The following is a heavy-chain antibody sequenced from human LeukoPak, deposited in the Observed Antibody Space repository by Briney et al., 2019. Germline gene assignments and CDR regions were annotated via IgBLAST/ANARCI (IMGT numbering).Heavy chain of an antibody. CDR1: GFTFSSYA. J-gene: IGHJ3*02. CDR3: ARSKYCSSTSCYEDDAFDI. D-gene: IGHD2-2*01. CDR2: IGTAGDT. V-gene: IGHV3-13*01. Sequence: GGSLRLSCAASGFTFSSYAMNWIRQAPGKGLEWVSAIGTAGDTYYPGSVKGRFTISRENAKNSLYLQMNSLRAGDTAVYYCARSKYCSSTSCYEDDAFDIWGQGTMVTVSS.